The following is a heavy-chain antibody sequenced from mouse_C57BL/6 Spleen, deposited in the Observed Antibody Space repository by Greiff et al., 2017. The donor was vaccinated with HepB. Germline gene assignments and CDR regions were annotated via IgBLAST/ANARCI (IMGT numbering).Heavy chain of an antibody. Sequence: EVQLQQSGAELVRPGASVKLSCTASGFNIKDDYMHWVKQRPEQGLEWIGWIDPENGDTEYASKFQGKATITADTSSNTAYLQLSSLTSEDTAVYYCTTDCGSGWGQGTTLTVSS. D-gene: IGHD1-1*01. CDR3: TTDCGSG. CDR2: IDPENGDT. V-gene: IGHV14-4*01. CDR1: GFNIKDDY. J-gene: IGHJ2*01.